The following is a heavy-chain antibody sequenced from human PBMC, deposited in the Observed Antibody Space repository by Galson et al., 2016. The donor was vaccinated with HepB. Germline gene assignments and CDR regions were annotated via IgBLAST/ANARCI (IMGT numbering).Heavy chain of an antibody. D-gene: IGHD3-22*01. Sequence: SLRLSCAASGFRLDEYAMHWVRQAPGKGLEWVSGISWDSGYIVYADSVKGRFTISRDNAKNSLYLQMNSLGAEDTALYYCAKGTYYDSYNYPLDYWGQGTLVSVSS. CDR2: ISWDSGYI. CDR3: AKGTYYDSYNYPLDY. J-gene: IGHJ4*02. CDR1: GFRLDEYA. V-gene: IGHV3-9*01.